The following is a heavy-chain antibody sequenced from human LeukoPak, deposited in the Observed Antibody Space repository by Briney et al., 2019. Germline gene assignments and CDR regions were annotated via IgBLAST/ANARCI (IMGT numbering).Heavy chain of an antibody. Sequence: GASLKVSCKPSGYTFSSFGVTWVRQAPGQGREWVGWISAYDGNTNYAPKFQGRVAMTTDTSTNTACMELRSLRSDDTAIYYCARTCPMMFCSSSFFDPWGQGTLVTVSS. CDR1: GYTFSSFG. J-gene: IGHJ5*02. CDR2: ISAYDGNT. V-gene: IGHV1-18*01. D-gene: IGHD2-2*01. CDR3: ARTCPMMFCSSSFFDP.